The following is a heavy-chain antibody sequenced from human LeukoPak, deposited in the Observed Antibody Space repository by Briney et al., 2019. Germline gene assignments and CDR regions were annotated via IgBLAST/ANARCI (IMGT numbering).Heavy chain of an antibody. CDR1: GITLSNYV. V-gene: IGHV3-23*01. Sequence: GGSLRLSCAVSGITLSNYVMSWVRQAPGKGREWVAGLSGSGGGTNYADSVQGRFTISRDNPKNTLYLQMNSLRAEDTAVYFCAKRGVVIRVFLVGFHKEAYYFDSWGQGALVTVSS. J-gene: IGHJ4*02. D-gene: IGHD3-10*01. CDR2: LSGSGGGT. CDR3: AKRGVVIRVFLVGFHKEAYYFDS.